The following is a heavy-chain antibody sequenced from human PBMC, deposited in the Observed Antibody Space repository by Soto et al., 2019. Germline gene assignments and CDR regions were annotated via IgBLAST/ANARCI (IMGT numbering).Heavy chain of an antibody. V-gene: IGHV3-21*01. Sequence: GGSLRLSCAASGFTFSSYNMNWVRQAPGKGLEWVSSISGSRNYIYYADSVKGRFTISRDNAKNSLLLQMNSLRAEDTAVYFCAREMVTTVVNDWYFDIWGRGTLVTVS. CDR1: GFTFSSYN. CDR3: AREMVTTVVNDWYFDI. CDR2: ISGSRNYI. D-gene: IGHD4-17*01. J-gene: IGHJ2*01.